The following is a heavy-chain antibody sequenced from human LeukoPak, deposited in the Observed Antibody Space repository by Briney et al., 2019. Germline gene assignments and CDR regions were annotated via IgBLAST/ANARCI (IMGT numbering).Heavy chain of an antibody. CDR1: GGSISSYY. CDR3: ARLYDLLTGQVPETASHFDY. V-gene: IGHV4-59*08. CDR2: IYYSGTT. D-gene: IGHD3-9*01. Sequence: SETLSLTCSVSGGSISSYYWSWIRQPPGKGLEWVGYIYYSGTTNYDPSLTSRVTISVDTSKNQFSLKLTSVTAADTAVYYCARLYDLLTGQVPETASHFDYWGQGTLVTVSS. J-gene: IGHJ4*02.